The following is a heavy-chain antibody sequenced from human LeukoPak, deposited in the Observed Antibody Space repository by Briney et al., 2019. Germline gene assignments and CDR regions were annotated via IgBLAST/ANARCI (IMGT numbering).Heavy chain of an antibody. V-gene: IGHV3-30-3*01. CDR1: GFTFSSYA. Sequence: GRSLRLSCAASGFTFSSYAMHWVRQAPGKGLEWVAVISYDGSNKYYADSVKGRFTISRDNSKNTLYLQMNSLRAEDTAVYYYASGKDYDFWSSFDYWGQGTLVTVSS. J-gene: IGHJ4*02. D-gene: IGHD3-3*01. CDR3: ASGKDYDFWSSFDY. CDR2: ISYDGSNK.